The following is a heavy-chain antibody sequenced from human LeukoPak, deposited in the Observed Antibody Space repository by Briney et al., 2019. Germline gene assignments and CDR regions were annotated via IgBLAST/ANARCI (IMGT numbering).Heavy chain of an antibody. CDR1: GGSISSGSYY. CDR2: IYTSGST. D-gene: IGHD2-2*02. V-gene: IGHV4-61*02. Sequence: PSQTLSLTCTVSGGSISSGSYYWSWIRQPAGKGLEWIGRIYTSGSTNYNPSLKSRVTISVDTSKNQFSLKLSSVTAADTAVYYCARAPDCSSTSCYTYHYGMDVWDQGTTVTVSS. J-gene: IGHJ6*02. CDR3: ARAPDCSSTSCYTYHYGMDV.